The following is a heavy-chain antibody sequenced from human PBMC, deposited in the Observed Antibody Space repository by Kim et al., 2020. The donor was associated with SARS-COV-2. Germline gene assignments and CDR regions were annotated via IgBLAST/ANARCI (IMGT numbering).Heavy chain of an antibody. D-gene: IGHD3-10*01. CDR1: GFTFSSYG. Sequence: WGSLRLSCAASGFTFSSYGMHWVRQAPGKGLEWVAVIWYDGSNKYYADSVKGRFTISRDNSKNTLYLQMNSLRAEDTAVYYCARDYPVGRGQPVGVFDSWGQGTLVTVSS. CDR3: ARDYPVGRGQPVGVFDS. CDR2: IWYDGSNK. V-gene: IGHV3-33*01. J-gene: IGHJ4*02.